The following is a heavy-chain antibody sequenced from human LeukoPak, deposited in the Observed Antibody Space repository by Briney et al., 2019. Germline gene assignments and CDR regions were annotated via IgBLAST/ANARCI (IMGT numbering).Heavy chain of an antibody. CDR2: IKSKTDGGTT. CDR3: TTYLGIVGAVRSV. D-gene: IGHD1-26*01. Sequence: GGSLRLSCAASGFTFSNAWMSWVRQAPGKGLEWVGRIKSKTDGGTTDYAAPVKGRFTISRDDSKNTLYLQMNSLKTEDTAVYYCTTYLGIVGAVRSVWGQGTLVTVSS. CDR1: GFTFSNAW. J-gene: IGHJ4*02. V-gene: IGHV3-15*01.